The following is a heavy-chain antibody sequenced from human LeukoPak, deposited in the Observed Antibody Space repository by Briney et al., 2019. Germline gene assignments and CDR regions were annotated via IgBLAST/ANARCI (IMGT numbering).Heavy chain of an antibody. CDR1: GFTFSSHG. V-gene: IGHV3-30*03. CDR3: ARSLPGYYGMDV. J-gene: IGHJ6*02. CDR2: ISYDGSNK. Sequence: HPGRSLRLSCAASGFTFSSHGMHWVRQAPGKGLEWVAVISYDGSNKYYADSVKGRFTISRDNSKNTLYLQMNSLRAEDTAVYYCARSLPGYYGMDVWGQGTTVTVSS.